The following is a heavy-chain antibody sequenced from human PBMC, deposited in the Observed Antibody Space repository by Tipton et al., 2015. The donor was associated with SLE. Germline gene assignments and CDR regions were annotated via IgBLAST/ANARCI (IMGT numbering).Heavy chain of an antibody. D-gene: IGHD3-10*01. Sequence: GSLRLSCAASGFTFSSYEMNWVRQAPGKGLEWVSYISSSGSTIYYADSVKGRFTISRGNAKNSLYLQMNSLRAEDTAVYYCARDGGELLWFRESRYYFDYWGQGTLVTVSS. J-gene: IGHJ4*02. CDR1: GFTFSSYE. CDR2: ISSSGSTI. V-gene: IGHV3-48*03. CDR3: ARDGGELLWFRESRYYFDY.